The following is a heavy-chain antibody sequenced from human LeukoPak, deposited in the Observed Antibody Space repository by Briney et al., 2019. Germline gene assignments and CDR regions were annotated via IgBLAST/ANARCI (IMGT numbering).Heavy chain of an antibody. CDR3: ARDKVVTMVRGVMTNIFDY. D-gene: IGHD3-10*01. V-gene: IGHV3-30*04. CDR2: ISYDGSNK. CDR1: GFTFSSYA. Sequence: GRSLRLSCAASGFTFSSYAMHWVRQAPGKGLEWVAVISYDGSNKYYADSVKGRFTISRDNSKNTLYLQMNSLRAEDMAVYYCARDKVVTMVRGVMTNIFDYWGQGTLVTVSS. J-gene: IGHJ4*02.